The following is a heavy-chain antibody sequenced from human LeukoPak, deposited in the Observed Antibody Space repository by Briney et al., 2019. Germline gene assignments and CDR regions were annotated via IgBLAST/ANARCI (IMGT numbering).Heavy chain of an antibody. J-gene: IGHJ6*03. CDR1: GGSISSSSYY. CDR3: ARGGYYDSSGYYPNYYYYYYMDV. V-gene: IGHV4-39*07. Sequence: SETLSLTCTVSGGSISSSSYYWGWIRQPPGKGLEWIGSIYYSGSTYYNPSLKSRVTISVDTSKNQFSLKLSSVTAADTAVYYCARGGYYDSSGYYPNYYYYYYMDVWGKGTTVTVSS. CDR2: IYYSGST. D-gene: IGHD3-22*01.